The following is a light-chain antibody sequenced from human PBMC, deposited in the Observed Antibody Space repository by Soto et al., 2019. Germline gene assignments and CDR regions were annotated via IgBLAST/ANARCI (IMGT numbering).Light chain of an antibody. V-gene: IGLV4-69*01. CDR1: SGHSSYA. CDR2: LNSDGSH. Sequence: QPVLTQSPSASASLGASVKLTCTLSSGHSSYAIAWHQQQPEKGPRYLMKLNSDGSHSKGDGIPDRFSGSSSGAERYLTISSIQSEDEADYYYQTWGTGIWVFGGGTKLTVL. J-gene: IGLJ3*02. CDR3: QTWGTGIWV.